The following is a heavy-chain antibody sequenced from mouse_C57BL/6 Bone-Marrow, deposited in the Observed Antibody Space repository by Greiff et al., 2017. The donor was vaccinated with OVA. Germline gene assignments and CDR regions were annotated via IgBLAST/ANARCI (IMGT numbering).Heavy chain of an antibody. CDR1: GYTFTDHT. CDR2: IYPRDGST. V-gene: IGHV1-78*01. CDR3: ASGDYDYYFDY. J-gene: IGHJ2*01. D-gene: IGHD2-4*01. Sequence: VKLQESDAELVKPGASVKISCKVSGYTFTDHTIHWMKQRPEQGLEWIGYIYPRDGSTKYNEKFKGKATLTADKSSSTAYMQLNSLTSEDSAVYFCASGDYDYYFDYWGQGTTLTVSS.